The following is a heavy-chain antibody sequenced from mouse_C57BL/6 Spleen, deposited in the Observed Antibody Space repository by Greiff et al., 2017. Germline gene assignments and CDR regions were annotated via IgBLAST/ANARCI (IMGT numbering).Heavy chain of an antibody. D-gene: IGHD2-5*01. CDR3: GRADYSNFYAMDY. CDR2: INPNYGTT. CDR1: GYSFTDYN. V-gene: IGHV1-39*01. J-gene: IGHJ4*01. Sequence: EVQLQESGPELVKPGASVKISCKASGYSFTDYNMNWVKQSNGKSLEWIGVINPNYGTTSYNQKFKGKATLTVDQSSSTAYMQLNSLTSEDSAVYYCGRADYSNFYAMDYWGQGTSVTVSS.